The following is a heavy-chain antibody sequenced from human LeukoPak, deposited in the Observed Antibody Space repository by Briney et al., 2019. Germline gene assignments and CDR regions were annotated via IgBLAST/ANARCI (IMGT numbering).Heavy chain of an antibody. D-gene: IGHD1-1*01. V-gene: IGHV3-21*01. CDR3: ARDRAGTDPFDI. CDR2: ISRSSSHI. J-gene: IGHJ3*02. Sequence: GGSLRVSCAASGFTFSSYSMNWVRQAPGKGLEWVSSISRSSSHIYFADSVKGRFTISRDNAKNSLHLQMNSLRVEDTAVYYCARDRAGTDPFDIWGQGTMVIVSS. CDR1: GFTFSSYS.